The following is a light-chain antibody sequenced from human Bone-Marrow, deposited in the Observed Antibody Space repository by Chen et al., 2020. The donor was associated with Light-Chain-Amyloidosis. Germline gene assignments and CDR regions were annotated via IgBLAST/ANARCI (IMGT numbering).Light chain of an antibody. J-gene: IGLJ2*01. CDR2: RDT. CDR3: QSADSSGTYEVI. CDR1: DLPPKY. Sequence: SYELTQPPSVSVSPGQTARITCSGDDLPPKYDDWYQQKPGQAPVLVIHRDTERPSGISERFSGSSSGTTATLTISGVQAEDEADYHCQSADSSGTYEVIFGGGTKLTVL. V-gene: IGLV3-25*03.